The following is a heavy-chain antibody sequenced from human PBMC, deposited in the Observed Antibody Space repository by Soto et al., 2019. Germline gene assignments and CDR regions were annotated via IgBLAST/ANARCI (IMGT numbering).Heavy chain of an antibody. CDR1: GGTFSSYA. CDR2: IIPIFGTA. CDR3: ARAPTRFYYDSSGYHFDY. V-gene: IGHV1-69*01. Sequence: QVQLVQSGAEVKKPGSSVKVSCKASGGTFSSYAISWVRQAPGHGLEWMGGIIPIFGTANYAQKFQGRVTVTADESTSTAYMELSSLRSEDTAVYYCARAPTRFYYDSSGYHFDYWGQGTLVTVSS. D-gene: IGHD3-22*01. J-gene: IGHJ4*02.